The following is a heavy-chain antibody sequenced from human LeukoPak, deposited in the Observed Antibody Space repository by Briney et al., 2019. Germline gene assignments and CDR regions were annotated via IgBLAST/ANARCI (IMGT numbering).Heavy chain of an antibody. CDR3: ARMTVSGRDNWFDP. D-gene: IGHD6-19*01. CDR2: LNPNSGNT. J-gene: IGHJ5*02. Sequence: GASVKVSCKASGYTFTGYYMHWVRQATGQGLEWMGWLNPNSGNTGYAQKFQDRVTITRNTSINTAYMELSSLRSEDTAVYYCARMTVSGRDNWFDPWGQGTLVTVSS. CDR1: GYTFTGYY. V-gene: IGHV1-8*03.